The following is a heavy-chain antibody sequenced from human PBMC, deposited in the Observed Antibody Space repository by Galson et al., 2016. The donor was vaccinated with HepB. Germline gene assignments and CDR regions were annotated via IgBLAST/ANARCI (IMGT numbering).Heavy chain of an antibody. Sequence: ETLSLTCTVSGGSVSGYFWGWIRQPPGGGLEWIGYIHYTGSADYNPSLKSRVTMSVDTSQNQFSLKPTSVTATDTAVYYCARYAGGANFDYWGPGTLAIVSS. D-gene: IGHD2-8*01. CDR1: GGSVSGYF. CDR3: ARYAGGANFDY. V-gene: IGHV4-59*08. CDR2: IHYTGSA. J-gene: IGHJ4*02.